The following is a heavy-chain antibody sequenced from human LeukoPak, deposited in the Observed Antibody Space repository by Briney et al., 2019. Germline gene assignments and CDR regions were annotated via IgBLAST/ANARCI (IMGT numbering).Heavy chain of an antibody. D-gene: IGHD3-3*01. Sequence: GASVKVSCKASGYTFTSYGISWVRQAPGQGLEWMGWISAYNGNTNYAQKLQGRVTMTTDTSTSTAYMELRSLRSDDTAVYYCARDGTERVVIEGGNWFDPWGQGTLVTVFS. CDR3: ARDGTERVVIEGGNWFDP. CDR1: GYTFTSYG. CDR2: ISAYNGNT. J-gene: IGHJ5*02. V-gene: IGHV1-18*01.